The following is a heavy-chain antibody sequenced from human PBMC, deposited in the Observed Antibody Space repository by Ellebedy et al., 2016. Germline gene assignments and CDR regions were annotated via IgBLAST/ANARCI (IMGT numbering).Heavy chain of an antibody. Sequence: GESLKISXEGSGFTFNKYAIHWVRQAPGKGLEWVALISYDGNEKDYTDAVKGRFTISRDNAKNSLYLQMNSLRDEDTAVYYCARYFTLAPTLVIDALNGLDIWGQGTMVTVSS. D-gene: IGHD3-9*01. CDR3: ARYFTLAPTLVIDALNGLDI. CDR2: ISYDGNEK. CDR1: GFTFNKYA. V-gene: IGHV3-30*04. J-gene: IGHJ3*02.